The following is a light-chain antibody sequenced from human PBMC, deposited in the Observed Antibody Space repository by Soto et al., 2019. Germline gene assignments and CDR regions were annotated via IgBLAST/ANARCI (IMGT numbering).Light chain of an antibody. CDR2: DAS. Sequence: DIQMTQSPSTLSASVGDRVTITCRASQSITTWLAWYQQKPGTAVKVLIYDASTLGSGVPSRFSGSGSGTEFTLTISSLQPEDLATYHCQQYHSFPWTFGQGTKVDIK. CDR1: QSITTW. J-gene: IGKJ1*01. CDR3: QQYHSFPWT. V-gene: IGKV1-5*01.